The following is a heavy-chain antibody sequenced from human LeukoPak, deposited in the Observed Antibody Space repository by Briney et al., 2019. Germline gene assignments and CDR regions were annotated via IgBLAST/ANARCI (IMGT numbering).Heavy chain of an antibody. V-gene: IGHV3-48*03. J-gene: IGHJ6*04. CDR3: ARVGHLDV. CDR1: GFTFSSYE. Sequence: GGSLRLSCAASGFTFSSYEMNWVRQAPGKGLDWVSHTSSSGSVIYYADSVKGRFTISRDNAKNSLYLQMNSLRPEDTAVYYCARVGHLDVWGKGTTVTVSS. CDR2: TSSSGSVI.